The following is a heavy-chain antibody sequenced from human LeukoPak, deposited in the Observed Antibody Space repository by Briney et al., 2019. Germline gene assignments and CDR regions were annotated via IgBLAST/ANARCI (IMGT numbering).Heavy chain of an antibody. CDR1: GFTFSSYA. Sequence: GGSLRLSCAASGFTFSSYAMSRVRQAPGKGLEWVSAISGSGGSTYYADSVKGRFTISRDNSKNTLYLQMNSLRAEDTAVYYCAKVMRGIAVAGTSDYWGQGTLVTVSS. CDR2: ISGSGGST. D-gene: IGHD6-19*01. V-gene: IGHV3-23*01. CDR3: AKVMRGIAVAGTSDY. J-gene: IGHJ4*02.